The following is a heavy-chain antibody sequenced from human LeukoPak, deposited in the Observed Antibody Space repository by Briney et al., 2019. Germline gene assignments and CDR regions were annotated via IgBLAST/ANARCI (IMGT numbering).Heavy chain of an antibody. J-gene: IGHJ4*02. D-gene: IGHD2-2*01. CDR2: ISSNGGST. CDR3: AKGRDIVVVPAASFDY. Sequence: PGGSLRLSCAASGFTFSSYAMHWVRQAPGKGLEYVSAISSNGGSTYYANSVKGRFTISRDNSKDTLYLQMNSLRAEDTAVYYCAKGRDIVVVPAASFDYWGQGTLVTVSS. V-gene: IGHV3-64*01. CDR1: GFTFSSYA.